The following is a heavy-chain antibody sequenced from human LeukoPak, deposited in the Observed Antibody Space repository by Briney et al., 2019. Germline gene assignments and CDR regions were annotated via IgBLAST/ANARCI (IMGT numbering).Heavy chain of an antibody. CDR2: ISGSGGST. CDR1: GFTFSSYG. D-gene: IGHD3-22*01. CDR3: AKGHNYELDY. V-gene: IGHV3-23*01. J-gene: IGHJ4*02. Sequence: GGSLRLSCAASGFTFSSYGMSWVRQAPGKGLEWVSAISGSGGSTYYADSVKGRFTISRDNSKNTLYLQMNSLRPEDTAVYFCAKGHNYELDYWGQGTQVTVSS.